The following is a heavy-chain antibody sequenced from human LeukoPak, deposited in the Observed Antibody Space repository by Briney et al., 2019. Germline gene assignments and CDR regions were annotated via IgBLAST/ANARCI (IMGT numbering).Heavy chain of an antibody. CDR1: GFSFRNSW. CDR2: IKQDATEI. Sequence: GGSLRLSCAASGFSFRNSWMSWVRQAPGKGLEWVANIKQDATEIYYADSVKGRLTISRDNARKSLFLQMNILRVEGTALYYCARLNWDDGEVSGFDQWGQGILVTVSS. CDR3: ARLNWDDGEVSGFDQ. V-gene: IGHV3-7*01. D-gene: IGHD5-24*01. J-gene: IGHJ5*02.